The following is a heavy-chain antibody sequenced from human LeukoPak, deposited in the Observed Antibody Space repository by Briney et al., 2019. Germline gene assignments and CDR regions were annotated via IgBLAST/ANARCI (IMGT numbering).Heavy chain of an antibody. J-gene: IGHJ5*02. V-gene: IGHV1-2*02. CDR1: GYTFTSYG. Sequence: GASVTVSCKASGYTFTSYGISWVRQAPGQGLEWMGWINPNSGGTNYAQKFQGRVTMTRDTSISTAYMELSRLRSDDTAVYYCARAGGRSWFDPWGQGTLVTVSS. CDR3: ARAGGRSWFDP. CDR2: INPNSGGT.